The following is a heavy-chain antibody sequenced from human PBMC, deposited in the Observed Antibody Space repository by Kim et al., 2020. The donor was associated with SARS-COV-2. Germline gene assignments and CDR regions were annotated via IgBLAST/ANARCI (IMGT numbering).Heavy chain of an antibody. CDR2: VFYTGIT. Sequence: SETLSLTCSVSGDSVSRYYWSWIRQPPGKGLEWIAYVFYTGITSYNPSLKSRVTISVDTAKDQVSLKLRSVTAADTAVYYCANALSGYDAFDFWGQGTMVTGTS. V-gene: IGHV4-59*02. CDR3: ANALSGYDAFDF. J-gene: IGHJ3*01. CDR1: GDSVSRYY. D-gene: IGHD3-22*01.